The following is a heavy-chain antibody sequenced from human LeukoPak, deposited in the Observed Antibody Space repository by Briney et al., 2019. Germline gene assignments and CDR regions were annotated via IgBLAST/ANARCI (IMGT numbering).Heavy chain of an antibody. V-gene: IGHV1-2*06. CDR3: AREGHLSGYYFPDY. CDR1: GYTFTGYY. Sequence: ASVKVSCKASGYTFTGYYMHWVRQAPGQGPEWMGRINPNSGGTNYAQKFQGRVTMTRDTSISTAYMELSRLRSDDTAVYYCAREGHLSGYYFPDYWGQGTLVTVSS. D-gene: IGHD3-22*01. J-gene: IGHJ4*02. CDR2: INPNSGGT.